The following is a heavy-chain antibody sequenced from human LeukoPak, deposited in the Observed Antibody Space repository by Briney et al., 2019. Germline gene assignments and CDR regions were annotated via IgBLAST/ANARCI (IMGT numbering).Heavy chain of an antibody. CDR1: GGSISSYY. D-gene: IGHD1-26*01. V-gene: IGHV4-59*01. Sequence: SETLSLTCTVSGGSISSYYWSWIRQPPGKGQEWIGYIYYSGSTNYNPSLKSRVTISVDTSKNQFSLKLSSVTAADTAVYYCARTVGATYYFDYWGQGTLVTVSS. CDR2: IYYSGST. J-gene: IGHJ4*02. CDR3: ARTVGATYYFDY.